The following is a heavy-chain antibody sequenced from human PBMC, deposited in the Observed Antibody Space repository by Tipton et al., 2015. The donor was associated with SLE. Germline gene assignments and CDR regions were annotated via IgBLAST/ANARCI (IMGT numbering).Heavy chain of an antibody. J-gene: IGHJ6*03. V-gene: IGHV4-61*02. CDR2: MYTSGST. CDR3: ARDCKIFGVVIGYYYYMDV. D-gene: IGHD3-3*01. Sequence: TLSLTCTVSGGSISSGSYYWSWIRQPAGKGLEWIGRMYTSGSTYYNPSLKSRVTISVDTSKNQFSLKLSSVTAADTAVYYCARDCKIFGVVIGYYYYMDVWGKGTTVTVSS. CDR1: GGSISSGSYY.